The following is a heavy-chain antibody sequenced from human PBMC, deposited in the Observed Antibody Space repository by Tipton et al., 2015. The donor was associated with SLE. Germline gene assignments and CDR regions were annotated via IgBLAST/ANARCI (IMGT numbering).Heavy chain of an antibody. V-gene: IGHV3-23*01. Sequence: SLRLSCADSGLLFRTYWMSWVRQAPGKGLEWVSVISGSGDNTYYADSVKGRFTISRDNSKNTLYLQMNSLRAEDTAVYYCARDLRSSSWGFYYYGMDVWGQGTTVTVSS. J-gene: IGHJ6*02. CDR1: GLLFRTYW. D-gene: IGHD6-6*01. CDR3: ARDLRSSSWGFYYYGMDV. CDR2: ISGSGDNT.